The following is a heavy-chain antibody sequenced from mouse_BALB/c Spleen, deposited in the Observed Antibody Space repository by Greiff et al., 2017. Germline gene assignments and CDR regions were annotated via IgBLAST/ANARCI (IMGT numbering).Heavy chain of an antibody. CDR2: ISSGSSTI. CDR3: ARSITTVVLDY. J-gene: IGHJ2*01. V-gene: IGHV5-17*02. D-gene: IGHD1-1*01. Sequence: EVMLVESGGGLVQPGGSRKLSCAASGFTFSSFGMHWVRQAPEKGLEWVAYISSGSSTIYYADTVKGRFTISRDNPKNTLFLQMTSLRSEDTARYYCARSITTVVLDYWGQGTTLTVSS. CDR1: GFTFSSFG.